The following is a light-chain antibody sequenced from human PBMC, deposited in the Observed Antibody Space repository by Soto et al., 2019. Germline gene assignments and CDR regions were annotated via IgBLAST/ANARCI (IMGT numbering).Light chain of an antibody. V-gene: IGKV1-8*01. Sequence: AIRMTQSPSSFSASTGDRVTITCRASQGISSYLALYQQKPGKAPKLLIYAASTLQSGVPSRFSGSGSGTDFTLTTSCLQSEDFATYYCQQYYSYPQAFGHGTRLEIK. J-gene: IGKJ5*01. CDR3: QQYYSYPQA. CDR2: AAS. CDR1: QGISSY.